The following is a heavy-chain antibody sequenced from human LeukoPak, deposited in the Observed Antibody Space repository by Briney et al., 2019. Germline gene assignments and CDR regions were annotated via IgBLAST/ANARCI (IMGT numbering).Heavy chain of an antibody. CDR2: ISGSGGST. D-gene: IGHD5-12*01. J-gene: IGHJ4*02. Sequence: PGGSLRLSCVASGFTFSTYAMSWVRQAPGKGLEWVSVISGSGGSTYYADSVKGRFTISRENSKNTLYLQMNSLRTEDTAVYYCAPLAATTDYWGQGTLVTVSS. CDR3: APLAATTDY. V-gene: IGHV3-23*01. CDR1: GFTFSTYA.